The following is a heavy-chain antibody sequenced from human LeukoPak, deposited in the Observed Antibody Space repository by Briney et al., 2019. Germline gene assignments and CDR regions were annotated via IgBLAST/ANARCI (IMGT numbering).Heavy chain of an antibody. D-gene: IGHD5-24*01. Sequence: SETLSLTCTVSGDSINSYYWNWIRQPPGKGLEWIGYIYYSGRTDYNPSLKSRVTISVDTSKHQFSMKLKSVTAADMAVYFCARGRWLPNAFDIWGQGTMVTVFS. CDR1: GDSINSYY. V-gene: IGHV4-59*01. CDR2: IYYSGRT. J-gene: IGHJ3*02. CDR3: ARGRWLPNAFDI.